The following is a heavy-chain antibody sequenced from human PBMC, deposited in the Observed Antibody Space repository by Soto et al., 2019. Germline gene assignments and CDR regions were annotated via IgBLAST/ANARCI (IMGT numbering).Heavy chain of an antibody. CDR2: ISGSGGST. Sequence: GGSLRLSCAASGFTFSSYAMSWVRQAPGKGLEWVSAISGSGGSTYYADSVKGRFTISRDNSKNTLYLQMNSLRAEDTAVYYCAKTYYYDSSGYPYDAFDIWGQGTMVTVS. D-gene: IGHD3-22*01. CDR1: GFTFSSYA. CDR3: AKTYYYDSSGYPYDAFDI. V-gene: IGHV3-23*01. J-gene: IGHJ3*02.